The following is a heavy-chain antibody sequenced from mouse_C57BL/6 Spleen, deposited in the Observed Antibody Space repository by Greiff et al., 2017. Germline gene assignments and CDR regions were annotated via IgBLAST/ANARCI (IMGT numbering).Heavy chain of an antibody. CDR2: IYPGDGDT. J-gene: IGHJ4*01. CDR1: GYAFSSYW. D-gene: IGHD1-1*01. CDR3: ARRHYGSSYDAMDY. Sequence: VQLQQSGAELVKPGASVKISCKASGYAFSSYWMNWVKQRPGKGLEWIGQIYPGDGDTNYNGKFKGKATLTADKSSSTAYMQRSSLTSEDSAVYFCARRHYGSSYDAMDYWGQGTSVTVSS. V-gene: IGHV1-80*01.